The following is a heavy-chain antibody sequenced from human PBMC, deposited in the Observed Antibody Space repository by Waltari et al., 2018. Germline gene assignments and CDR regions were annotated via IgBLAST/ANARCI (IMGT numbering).Heavy chain of an antibody. CDR1: GFTFSSYG. CDR3: AKSLGSSSTSPWNY. D-gene: IGHD2-2*01. Sequence: QVQLVESGGGVVQPGRSLRLSCAASGFTFSSYGMHWVRQAPGKGLEWVAVISYDGSNKYYADSVKGRFTISRDNSKNTLYLQMNSLRAEDTAVYYCAKSLGSSSTSPWNYWGQGTLVTVSS. CDR2: ISYDGSNK. J-gene: IGHJ4*02. V-gene: IGHV3-30*18.